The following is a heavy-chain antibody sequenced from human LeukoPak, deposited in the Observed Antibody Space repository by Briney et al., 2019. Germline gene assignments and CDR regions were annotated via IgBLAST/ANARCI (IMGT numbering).Heavy chain of an antibody. D-gene: IGHD4-23*01. CDR2: IYTTGST. Sequence: SETLSLTCTVSGGSISSYYWSWIRQPAGKGLEWIGRIYTTGSTNYNPSLKSRVTMSVDTSKNQFSLKLSSVTAADTAVYYCARDASYGGNRYYYYYYMDVWGKGTTVTVSS. J-gene: IGHJ6*03. CDR3: ARDASYGGNRYYYYYYMDV. CDR1: GGSISSYY. V-gene: IGHV4-4*07.